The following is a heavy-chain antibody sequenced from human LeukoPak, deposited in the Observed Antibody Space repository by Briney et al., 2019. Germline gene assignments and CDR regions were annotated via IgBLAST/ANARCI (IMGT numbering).Heavy chain of an antibody. CDR3: ARRRYYDSSGYSYFDY. CDR2: IYPGDSDT. CDR1: GYRFTNYW. J-gene: IGHJ4*02. V-gene: IGHV5-51*01. Sequence: GESLKISCKASGYRFTNYWIGWGRQLPGKGLEWIGIIYPGDSDTRYSPSFQGQVTISADKSISTAYLQWSSLKASDTAMYYCARRRYYDSSGYSYFDYWGQGTLVTVSS. D-gene: IGHD3-22*01.